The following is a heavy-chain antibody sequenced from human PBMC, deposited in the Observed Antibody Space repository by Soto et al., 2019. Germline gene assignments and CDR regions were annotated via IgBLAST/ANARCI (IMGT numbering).Heavy chain of an antibody. CDR3: ARVRGSGYSNNWFDP. Sequence: ASVKVSCKASGYTFTSYGISWVRQAPGQGLEWMGWISAYNGNTNYAQKLQGRVTMTTDTSTSTAYMELRSLRSDDTAVYYCARVRGSGYSNNWFDPWGQGTLVTAPQ. V-gene: IGHV1-18*04. CDR1: GYTFTSYG. J-gene: IGHJ5*02. CDR2: ISAYNGNT. D-gene: IGHD3-3*01.